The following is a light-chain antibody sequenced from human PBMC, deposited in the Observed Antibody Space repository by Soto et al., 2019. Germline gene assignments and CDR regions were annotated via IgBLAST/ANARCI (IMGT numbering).Light chain of an antibody. CDR1: SSDVGGYNY. J-gene: IGLJ2*01. V-gene: IGLV2-11*01. CDR3: CSYAGSYTFVV. Sequence: QSALTQPRSVSGSPGQSVTISCTGTSSDVGGYNYVSWYQQHPGKDHKLMIYDVSKRPSGVPDRFSGSKSGNTASLTISGLQAEDEADYYCCSYAGSYTFVVFGGGTKLTVL. CDR2: DVS.